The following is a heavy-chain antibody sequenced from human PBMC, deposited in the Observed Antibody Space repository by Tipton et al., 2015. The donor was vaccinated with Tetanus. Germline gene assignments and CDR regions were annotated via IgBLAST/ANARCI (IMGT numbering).Heavy chain of an antibody. Sequence: TLSLTCTVSGGSISPYYWSWIRQPPGKGLEWIGYIYYSGSTNYNPSLESRVTISVDTSKNQFSLKLSSVTAADTAVYYCARDIEEVGATKYFDYWGQGTLVTVSS. V-gene: IGHV4-59*01. CDR1: GGSISPYY. CDR3: ARDIEEVGATKYFDY. J-gene: IGHJ4*02. CDR2: IYYSGST. D-gene: IGHD1-26*01.